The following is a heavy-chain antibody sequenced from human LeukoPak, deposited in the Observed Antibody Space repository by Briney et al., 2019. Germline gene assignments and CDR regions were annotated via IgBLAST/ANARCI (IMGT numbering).Heavy chain of an antibody. D-gene: IGHD3-3*01. J-gene: IGHJ4*02. V-gene: IGHV1-46*01. Sequence: ASVKVSCKASGYTFTSYYMHWVRHAPGQGLEWMGIISPSGGSTSYAQKFQGRVTMTRDTSTSTVYMELSSLRSEDTAVYYCAREGEYDFWSGYPIDYWGQGTLVTVSS. CDR1: GYTFTSYY. CDR2: ISPSGGST. CDR3: AREGEYDFWSGYPIDY.